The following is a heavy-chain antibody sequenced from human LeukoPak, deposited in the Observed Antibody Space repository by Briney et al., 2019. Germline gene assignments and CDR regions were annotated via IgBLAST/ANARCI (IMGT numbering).Heavy chain of an antibody. CDR2: IKQDGSEM. Sequence: GESLRLSCAASGFTFSDYWMTWVRQAPGKGLEWVANIKQDGSEMYYVDSVKGRFTISRDNAKNSLYLQMRSLRAEDTAVYYCARNPRNLGYGDYWGQGTLVTVSS. CDR3: ARNPRNLGYGDY. CDR1: GFTFSDYW. V-gene: IGHV3-7*01. J-gene: IGHJ4*02. D-gene: IGHD2-15*01.